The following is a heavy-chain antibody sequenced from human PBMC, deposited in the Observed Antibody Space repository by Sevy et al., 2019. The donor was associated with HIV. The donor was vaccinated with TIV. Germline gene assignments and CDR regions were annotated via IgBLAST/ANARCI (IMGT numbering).Heavy chain of an antibody. Sequence: GSLRLSCTASGFDFANAWMNWVRQAPGKGLEWVGHIKSITDGGAADYAAPVKGRFTISRHDSKNTLYLHMNSLKAEDTAVYYCSTDDLISYWGRRTLVTVSS. J-gene: IGHJ4*02. CDR3: STDDLISY. V-gene: IGHV3-15*07. CDR1: GFDFANAW. CDR2: IKSITDGGAA.